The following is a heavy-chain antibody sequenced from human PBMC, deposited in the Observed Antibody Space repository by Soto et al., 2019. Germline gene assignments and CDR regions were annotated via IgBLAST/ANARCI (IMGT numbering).Heavy chain of an antibody. Sequence: EVQLVESGGGLVQPGRSLRLSCAASGFTFDDYAMRWVRQAPGKGLEWVSGISWNSGSIGYADSVKGRFTISRDNAKNSLYLQMNSLRAEDTALYYCAKDTYSNYERNYYYYYMDVWGKGTTVTVSS. CDR2: ISWNSGSI. D-gene: IGHD4-4*01. CDR3: AKDTYSNYERNYYYYYMDV. CDR1: GFTFDDYA. V-gene: IGHV3-9*01. J-gene: IGHJ6*03.